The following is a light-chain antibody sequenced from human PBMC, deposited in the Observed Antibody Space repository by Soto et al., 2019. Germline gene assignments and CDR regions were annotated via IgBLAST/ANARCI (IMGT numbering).Light chain of an antibody. CDR3: SSYTSTGILL. V-gene: IGLV2-14*01. J-gene: IGLJ2*01. Sequence: QSVLTQPASVSGSPGQSITISCTGTSSDVGDYNYVSWYQQHPGKAPKLMIYEVSNRPSGVSNRFSGSKSGNTASLTISGLQAEDEADYYCSSYTSTGILLFGGGTKLTVL. CDR2: EVS. CDR1: SSDVGDYNY.